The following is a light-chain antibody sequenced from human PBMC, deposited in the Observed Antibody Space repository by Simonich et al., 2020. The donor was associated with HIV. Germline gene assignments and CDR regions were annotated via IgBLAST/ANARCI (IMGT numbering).Light chain of an antibody. Sequence: DIVMTQSPLSLPVTPGEPASISCRSSPSLLHNNGYNFLDWFLQRPGQSPQLLIYLGANRASGVPDRFSGSGSGTDFTLKISRVEAEDVGVYYCMQALQTPYTFGQGTKLEIK. CDR2: LGA. CDR1: PSLLHNNGYNF. CDR3: MQALQTPYT. V-gene: IGKV2-28*01. J-gene: IGKJ2*01.